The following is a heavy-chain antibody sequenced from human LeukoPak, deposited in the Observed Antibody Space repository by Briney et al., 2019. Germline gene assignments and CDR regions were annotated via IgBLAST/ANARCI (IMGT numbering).Heavy chain of an antibody. V-gene: IGHV4-61*02. CDR1: GGSISSGSYY. J-gene: IGHJ6*03. D-gene: IGHD2-2*01. Sequence: SETLSLTCTVSGGSISSGSYYWSWIRQPAGKGLEWIGRIYTSGSTNYNPSLKSRVTISVDTSKNQFSLKLSPVTAADTAVYYCARVQSRIVVVPAAPAYYYYYMDVWGKGTTVTVSS. CDR2: IYTSGST. CDR3: ARVQSRIVVVPAAPAYYYYYMDV.